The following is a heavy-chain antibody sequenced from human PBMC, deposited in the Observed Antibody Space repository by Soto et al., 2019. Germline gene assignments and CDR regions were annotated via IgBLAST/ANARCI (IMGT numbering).Heavy chain of an antibody. V-gene: IGHV3-9*01. D-gene: IGHD6-13*01. CDR3: AKDIGLQQLVLGGELDY. Sequence: GGSLRLSCAASGFTFDDYAMHWVRQAPGKGLEWVSGISWNSGSIGYADSVKGRFTISSDNARNSLYLQMNSLRAEDSALYYCAKDIGLQQLVLGGELDYWGQGTLVTVSS. CDR2: ISWNSGSI. J-gene: IGHJ4*02. CDR1: GFTFDDYA.